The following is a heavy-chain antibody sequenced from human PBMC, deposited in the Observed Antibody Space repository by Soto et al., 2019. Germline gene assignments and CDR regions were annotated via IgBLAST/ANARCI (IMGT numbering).Heavy chain of an antibody. CDR3: ARAMYYDS. V-gene: IGHV4-59*12. CDR1: GGSISSYY. CDR2: INHSGST. D-gene: IGHD3-3*01. J-gene: IGHJ4*02. Sequence: ETLSLTCTVSGGSISSYYWSWIRQPPGKGLEWIGYINHSGSTNYNPSLKSRVTISVDTSKNQFSLKLSSVTAADTAVYYCARAMYYDSWGQGTLVTVSS.